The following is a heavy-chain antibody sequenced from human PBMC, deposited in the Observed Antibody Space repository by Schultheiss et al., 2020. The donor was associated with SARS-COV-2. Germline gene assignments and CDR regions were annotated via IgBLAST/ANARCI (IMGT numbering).Heavy chain of an antibody. CDR3: AKDRGTLQSRIADDY. V-gene: IGHV4-59*12. D-gene: IGHD4-11*01. CDR1: GGSISSYY. J-gene: IGHJ4*02. CDR2: IYHSGST. Sequence: SETLSLTCTVSGGSISSYYWSWIRQPPGKGLEWIGYIYHSGSTNYNPSLKSRVTISVDTSKNQFSLKLSSVTAADTAVYYCAKDRGTLQSRIADDYWGQGTLVTVSS.